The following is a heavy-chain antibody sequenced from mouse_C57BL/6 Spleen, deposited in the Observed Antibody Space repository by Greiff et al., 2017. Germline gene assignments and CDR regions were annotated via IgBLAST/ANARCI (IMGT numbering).Heavy chain of an antibody. CDR1: GFNIKDYY. Sequence: VQLQQSGAELVKPGASVKLSCTASGFNIKDYYMHWVKQRTEQGLEWIGRIDPEDGETKYAPKFKGKATITADTSSNTAYLQLSSLTSEDTAVYYCARGGLYYDYDVGFAYWGQGTLVTVSA. CDR3: ARGGLYYDYDVGFAY. V-gene: IGHV14-2*01. J-gene: IGHJ3*01. D-gene: IGHD2-4*01. CDR2: IDPEDGET.